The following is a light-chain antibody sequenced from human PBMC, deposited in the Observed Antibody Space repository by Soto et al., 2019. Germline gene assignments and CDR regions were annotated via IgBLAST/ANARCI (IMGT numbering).Light chain of an antibody. CDR1: QSLLHSNGFNY. Sequence: DIVMTQSPLSLPVTPGEPASISCRSSQSLLHSNGFNYLDWYLQKPGQSPQLLIYLGSTRASGVPDRFSGSGSGTDFTLKISRVEAKDVGVYYCMQALQTGWTFGQGTKVDIK. CDR2: LGS. V-gene: IGKV2-28*01. J-gene: IGKJ1*01. CDR3: MQALQTGWT.